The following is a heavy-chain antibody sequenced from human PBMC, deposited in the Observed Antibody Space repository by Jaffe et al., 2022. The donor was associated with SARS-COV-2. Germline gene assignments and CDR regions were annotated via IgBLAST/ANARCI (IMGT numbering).Heavy chain of an antibody. CDR1: GYSFTSYW. CDR2: IYPGDSDT. CDR3: AIPPVVVVPAAMTQKYYFDY. J-gene: IGHJ4*02. D-gene: IGHD2-2*01. V-gene: IGHV5-51*01. Sequence: EVQLVQSGAEVKKPGESLKISCKGSGYSFTSYWIGWVRQMPGKGLEWMGIIYPGDSDTRYSPSFQGQVTISADKSISTAYLQWSSLKASDTAMYYCAIPPVVVVPAAMTQKYYFDYWGQGTLVTVSS.